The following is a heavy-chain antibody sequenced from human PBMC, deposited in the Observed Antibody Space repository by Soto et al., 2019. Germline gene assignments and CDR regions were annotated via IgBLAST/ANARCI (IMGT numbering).Heavy chain of an antibody. CDR2: IYHSGST. CDR3: ARVEGRFYYGMDV. Sequence: SETLSLTCAISGGSISSSNCWSWVRQPPGKGLEWIGEIYHSGSTNYNPSLKSRVTISVDKSKNQFSLKLSSVTAADTAVYYCARVEGRFYYGMDVWGQGTTVTVSS. V-gene: IGHV4-4*02. J-gene: IGHJ6*02. CDR1: GGSISSSNC.